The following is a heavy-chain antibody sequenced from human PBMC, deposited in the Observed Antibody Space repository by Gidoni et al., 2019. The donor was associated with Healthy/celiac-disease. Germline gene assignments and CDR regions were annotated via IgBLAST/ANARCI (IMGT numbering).Heavy chain of an antibody. CDR1: GGSFSGYY. V-gene: IGHV4-34*01. D-gene: IGHD5-18*01. J-gene: IGHJ4*02. CDR2: INHGGYT. CDR3: ASGTSMVTFDY. Sequence: QVQLQQWGAGLLKPTETRSLTSAVYGGSFSGYYWSWIRQPPGKGLEWIGEINHGGYTNYNPSLKSRVSISVDTSKNQFSLKLTSVTAADTAVYYCASGTSMVTFDYWGQGTLVTVSS.